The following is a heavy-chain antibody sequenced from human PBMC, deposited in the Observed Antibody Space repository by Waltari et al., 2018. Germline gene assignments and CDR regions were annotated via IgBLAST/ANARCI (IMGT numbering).Heavy chain of an antibody. J-gene: IGHJ4*02. D-gene: IGHD4-4*01. CDR1: GGSFSGYY. Sequence: QVQLQQWGAGLLKSSETLSLTCAVYGGSFSGYYWSWIRQPPGKGLEWIGEINHSGSTNYNPSLKSRVTISVDTSKNQFSLKLSSVTAADTAVYYCARGLTVGLPFDYWGQGTLVTVSS. CDR2: INHSGST. CDR3: ARGLTVGLPFDY. V-gene: IGHV4-34*01.